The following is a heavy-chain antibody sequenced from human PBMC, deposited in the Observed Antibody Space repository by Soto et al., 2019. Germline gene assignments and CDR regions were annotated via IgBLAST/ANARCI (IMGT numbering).Heavy chain of an antibody. CDR1: GGSISRYY. Sequence: SETLSLTCTVSGGSISRYYWSWIRQPPGKGLEWMGYSYYSGSTNYIPSLKSRVTISVDTSKNQFSLQLSSVTAADTAVYYCASDSKRGYSGYDKLDYWGQGTLVTIS. CDR3: ASDSKRGYSGYDKLDY. CDR2: SYYSGST. D-gene: IGHD5-12*01. V-gene: IGHV4-59*01. J-gene: IGHJ4*02.